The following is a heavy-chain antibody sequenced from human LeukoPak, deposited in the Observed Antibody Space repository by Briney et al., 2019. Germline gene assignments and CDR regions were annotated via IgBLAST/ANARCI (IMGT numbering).Heavy chain of an antibody. CDR1: GGSISSSNW. V-gene: IGHV4-4*02. J-gene: IGHJ4*02. CDR3: ARDAYYDSSGYNGDY. Sequence: SETLSLTRAVSGGSISSSNWWSWVRQPPGKGLEWIGEIYHSGSTNYNPSLKSRVTISVDKSKNQFSLKLSSVTAADTAVYYCARDAYYDSSGYNGDYWGQGTLVTVSS. CDR2: IYHSGST. D-gene: IGHD3-22*01.